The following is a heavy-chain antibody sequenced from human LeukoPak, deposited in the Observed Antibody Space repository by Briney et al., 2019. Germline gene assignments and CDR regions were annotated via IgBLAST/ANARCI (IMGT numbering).Heavy chain of an antibody. CDR1: GGSFSGYY. Sequence: SETLSLTCAVYGGSFSGYYWSWIRQPPGKGLEWIGEINHSGSTNYNPSLKSRVTISVDTSKNQFSLKLGSVTAADTAVYYCASSFRITIFGVVPRPPLARWGQGTLVTVSS. CDR2: INHSGST. CDR3: ASSFRITIFGVVPRPPLAR. D-gene: IGHD3-3*01. J-gene: IGHJ4*02. V-gene: IGHV4-34*01.